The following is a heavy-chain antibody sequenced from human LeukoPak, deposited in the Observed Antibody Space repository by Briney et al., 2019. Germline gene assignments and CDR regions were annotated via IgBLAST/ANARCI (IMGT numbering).Heavy chain of an antibody. CDR3: ARDNLARESYQPGDY. CDR2: ISAYNGNT. D-gene: IGHD1-26*01. Sequence: AASVKVSCKASGYTFTSYGITWVRQAPGQGLEWMGWISAYNGNTNYAQKLQGRVTMTTDTSTSTAYMELRSLRSDDTAVYYCARDNLARESYQPGDYWGQGTLVTVSS. V-gene: IGHV1-18*01. CDR1: GYTFTSYG. J-gene: IGHJ4*02.